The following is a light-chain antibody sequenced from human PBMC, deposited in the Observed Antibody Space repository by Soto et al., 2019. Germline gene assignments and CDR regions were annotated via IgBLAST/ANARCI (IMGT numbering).Light chain of an antibody. V-gene: IGKV3-11*01. CDR2: DAS. CDR3: QQRSNWPRT. J-gene: IGKJ1*01. Sequence: EIVCTQYPANLTRPQGERATLSCRASQSVSSYLAWYQQKPGQAPRLLIYDASNRATGIPARFSGSGSGTDFTLTISSLEPEDFAVYYCQQRSNWPRTFGQGTKVDIK. CDR1: QSVSSY.